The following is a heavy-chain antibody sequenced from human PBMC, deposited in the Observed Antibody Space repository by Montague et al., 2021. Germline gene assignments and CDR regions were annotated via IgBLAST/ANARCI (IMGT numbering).Heavy chain of an antibody. D-gene: IGHD6-19*01. V-gene: IGHV3-23*01. CDR3: ANARVAVAGAEDY. CDR2: ITASGAST. CDR1: GFTFSSYA. Sequence: SLRLSCAASGFTFSSYAMSWVRQSAGKGLEWVSTITASGASTYYEDSVKGRFTISRDNSKNTLYLQMNSPRAEDTAIYFCANARVAVAGAEDYWGQGALVTVSS. J-gene: IGHJ4*02.